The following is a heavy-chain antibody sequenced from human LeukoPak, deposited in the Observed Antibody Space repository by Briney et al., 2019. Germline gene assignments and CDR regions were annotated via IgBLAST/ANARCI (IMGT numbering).Heavy chain of an antibody. CDR1: GYRFTNDW. V-gene: IGHV5-51*01. CDR2: IYPRDSTT. Sequence: GESLKISCKASGYRFTNDWIGWVRQMPGKGLAWMGIIYPRDSTTRYSPAFEGQVTISVDKSITTAYLQWSSLKASDSAMYYCARRAIIQGTSALDFWGQGTLVTVSS. D-gene: IGHD1-26*01. J-gene: IGHJ4*02. CDR3: ARRAIIQGTSALDF.